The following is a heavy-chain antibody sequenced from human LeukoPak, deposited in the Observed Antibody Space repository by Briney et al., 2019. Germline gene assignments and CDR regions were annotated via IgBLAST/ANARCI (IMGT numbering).Heavy chain of an antibody. Sequence: ASVKVSCKASGYTFTGYYMHWVRQAPGQGLEWMGWINPNSGGTNYAQKFQGRVTMTRDTSISTAYMELSRLRSDDTAVYYCARVRWDQDSSGYHFDYWGQGTLVTVSS. CDR1: GYTFTGYY. CDR2: INPNSGGT. D-gene: IGHD3-22*01. CDR3: ARVRWDQDSSGYHFDY. J-gene: IGHJ4*02. V-gene: IGHV1-2*02.